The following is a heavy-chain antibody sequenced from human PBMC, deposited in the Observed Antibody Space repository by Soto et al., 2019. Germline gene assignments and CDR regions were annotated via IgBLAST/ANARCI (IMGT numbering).Heavy chain of an antibody. CDR2: IYYSGST. J-gene: IGHJ6*03. V-gene: IGHV4-39*01. Sequence: SETLSLTCTVSGGSISSSSYYWGWIRQPPGKGLEWIGSIYYSGSTYYNPSLKSRVTISVDTSKNQFSLKLSSVTAADTAVYYCARLVGGFLAPLGGHYYYYYMDVWGKGTTVTVSS. D-gene: IGHD3-3*01. CDR3: ARLVGGFLAPLGGHYYYYYMDV. CDR1: GGSISSSSYY.